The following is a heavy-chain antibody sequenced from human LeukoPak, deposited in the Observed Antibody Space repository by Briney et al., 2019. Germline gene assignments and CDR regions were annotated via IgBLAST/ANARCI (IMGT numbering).Heavy chain of an antibody. CDR1: GYTFTGYY. D-gene: IGHD3-10*01. V-gene: IGHV1-2*02. CDR3: ASPKYGGYYYYYMDV. J-gene: IGHJ6*03. Sequence: GASVKVSCKASGYTFTGYYMHWVRQAPGQGLEWMGWINPNSGGTNYAQKFQGRVTITADKSTSTAYMELSSLRSEDTAVYYCASPKYGGYYYYYMDVWGKGTTVTVSS. CDR2: INPNSGGT.